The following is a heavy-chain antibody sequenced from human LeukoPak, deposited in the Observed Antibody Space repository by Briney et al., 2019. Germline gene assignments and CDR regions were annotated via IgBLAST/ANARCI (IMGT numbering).Heavy chain of an antibody. V-gene: IGHV1-69*13. CDR2: IIPIFGTA. CDR3: ARVGRRDYYDSSGLDY. D-gene: IGHD3-22*01. J-gene: IGHJ4*02. Sequence: ASVKVSCKASGGTFSSYAISWVRQAPGQGLEWMGGIIPIFGTANYAQKFQGRVTITADESTSTAYMELSSLRSEDTAVYYCARVGRRDYYDSSGLDYWGQGTLVTVSS. CDR1: GGTFSSYA.